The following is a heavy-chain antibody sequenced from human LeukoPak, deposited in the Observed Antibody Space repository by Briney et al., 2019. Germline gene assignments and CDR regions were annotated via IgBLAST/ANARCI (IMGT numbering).Heavy chain of an antibody. J-gene: IGHJ4*02. CDR1: GGSFSGYY. V-gene: IGHV4-34*01. Sequence: SETLSLTCAVYGGSFSGYYWSWIRQPPGKGLEWIGSIYYSGSTYYNPSLKSRVTISVDTSKNQFSLKLSSVTAADTAVYYCARHKGLNYDFWSGYYTDYWGQGTLVTVSS. D-gene: IGHD3-3*01. CDR2: IYYSGST. CDR3: ARHKGLNYDFWSGYYTDY.